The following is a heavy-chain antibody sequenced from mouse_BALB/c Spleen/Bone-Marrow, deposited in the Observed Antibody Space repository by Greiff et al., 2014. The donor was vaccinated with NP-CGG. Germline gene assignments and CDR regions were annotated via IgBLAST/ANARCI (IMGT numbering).Heavy chain of an antibody. CDR1: GYAFTSYS. J-gene: IGHJ3*01. Sequence: EVQLQQSGPELVKPGASVKVSCEASGYAFTSYSMYWVKQSHGKSLEWIGHIDPYNGGTSYNQKFKGKATLTVDKSSSTAYMQLNSLTSEDSAVYYCAREDYGSGFAYWGQGTLVTVSA. CDR3: AREDYGSGFAY. D-gene: IGHD1-1*01. CDR2: IDPYNGGT. V-gene: IGHV1S135*01.